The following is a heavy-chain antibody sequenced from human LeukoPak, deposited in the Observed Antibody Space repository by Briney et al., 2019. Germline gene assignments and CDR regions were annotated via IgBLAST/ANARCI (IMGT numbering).Heavy chain of an antibody. J-gene: IGHJ4*02. V-gene: IGHV3-23*01. Sequence: LXXFSAISGSGVSTYYADSVKGRFTISRDYSKNTLYLQMNSLRAEDTAVYYCAKDLEAVAGDDYWGQGTLVTVSS. D-gene: IGHD6-19*01. CDR3: AKDLEAVAGDDY. CDR2: ISGSGVST.